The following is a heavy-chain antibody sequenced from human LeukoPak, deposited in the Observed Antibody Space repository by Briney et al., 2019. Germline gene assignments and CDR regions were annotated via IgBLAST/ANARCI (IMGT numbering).Heavy chain of an antibody. CDR2: INRSGSS. CDR3: APRGDIEHSYVYGKWFDP. CDR1: GGSFSAYY. V-gene: IGHV4-34*01. J-gene: IGHJ5*02. Sequence: SETLSLTCAVYGGSFSAYYWTWIRQPPGKGLEWIGEINRSGSSNYNSSLRSRVTISVDTSYKQFSLRLSSVTAADTAVYYCAPRGDIEHSYVYGKWFDPWGQGTRVTVSS. D-gene: IGHD5-18*01.